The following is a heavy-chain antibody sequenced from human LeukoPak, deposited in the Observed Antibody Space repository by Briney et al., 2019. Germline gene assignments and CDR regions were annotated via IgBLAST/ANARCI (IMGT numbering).Heavy chain of an antibody. CDR2: IYPGNSDT. CDR3: ARGYCTNGVCYRCFRGPFDP. Sequence: GESLKISCKGSGYSFTSYWIGWVRQMPGKGLEWMGIIYPGNSDTRYNPSFQGQVTISADESISTAYLQWSSLKASDTAMYYCARGYCTNGVCYRCFRGPFDPWGQGTLVTVSS. D-gene: IGHD2-8*01. V-gene: IGHV5-51*01. CDR1: GYSFTSYW. J-gene: IGHJ5*02.